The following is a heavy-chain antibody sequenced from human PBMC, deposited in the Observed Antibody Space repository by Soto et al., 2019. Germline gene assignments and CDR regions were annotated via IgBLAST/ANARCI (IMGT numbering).Heavy chain of an antibody. CDR2: MNPRSGDT. V-gene: IGHV1-8*01. J-gene: IGHJ5*02. CDR3: ARMATFGSLNWFDP. CDR1: GYSFTSND. Sequence: GASVKVSCKASGYSFTSNDVSWVRQATGQGLEWMGWMNPRSGDTGYAQKFQGRVTMTRDISIATAYRELSSLRSDDTPIYYCARMATFGSLNWFDPWVQETLVTSPQ. D-gene: IGHD3-16*01.